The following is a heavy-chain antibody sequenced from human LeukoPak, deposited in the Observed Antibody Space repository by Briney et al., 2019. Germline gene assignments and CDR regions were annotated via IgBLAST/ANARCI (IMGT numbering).Heavy chain of an antibody. CDR3: ARVDSGSRYFDL. CDR1: GGSLSSSSYY. V-gene: IGHV4-61*01. D-gene: IGHD3-10*01. CDR2: IYYSGST. J-gene: IGHJ2*01. Sequence: SETLSLTCTVSGGSLSSSSYYWSWIRQPPGKGLEWFGYIYYSGSTNYNPSLKSRVTISVDTSKNQFSLKLSSVTAADTAVYYCARVDSGSRYFDLWGRGTLVTVSS.